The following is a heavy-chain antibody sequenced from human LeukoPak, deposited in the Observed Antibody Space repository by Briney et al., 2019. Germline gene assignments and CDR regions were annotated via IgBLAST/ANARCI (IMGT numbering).Heavy chain of an antibody. CDR1: GDSIRSDNW. V-gene: IGHV4-4*02. D-gene: IGHD6-13*01. J-gene: IGHJ4*02. CDR2: IYHSGDT. Sequence: TSETLSLTCVVSGDSIRSDNWWSWVRQPPGKGLEWIGQIYHSGDTHYSPSLESRVTMSVDKSKNQFSLMLTSVTAADTAVYYCARKYSSSWYVDYWGQGTLVTVSS. CDR3: ARKYSSSWYVDY.